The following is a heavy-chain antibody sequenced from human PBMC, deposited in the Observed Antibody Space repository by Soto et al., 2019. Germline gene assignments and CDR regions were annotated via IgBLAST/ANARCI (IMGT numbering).Heavy chain of an antibody. CDR2: IFYSGST. CDR1: GGSISSSIYY. CDR3: ARDAGYNYPRSAFDI. Sequence: SETLSLTCTVSGGSISSSIYYGGWIRQPPGKGLEWIGSIFYSGSTYYNPSLKSRVTISVDTSKNQFSLKLYSVTAADTAMYYCARDAGYNYPRSAFDIWGQGTMVTVSS. D-gene: IGHD5-12*01. V-gene: IGHV4-39*02. J-gene: IGHJ3*02.